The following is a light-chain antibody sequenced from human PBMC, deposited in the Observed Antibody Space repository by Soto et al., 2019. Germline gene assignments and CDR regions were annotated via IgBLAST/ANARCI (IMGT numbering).Light chain of an antibody. CDR3: GQFLSSPPRT. CDR1: RSVGSTF. J-gene: IGKJ1*01. V-gene: IGKV3-20*01. Sequence: EIVLTQSPGTLSLSPGERATLSCRASRSVGSTFLAWYQQKPGQATRLLIYGVSTRATGIPDRFSGSWSRTDFTLSISRLEPEDFAVYYCGQFLSSPPRTFGKGTKVDIK. CDR2: GVS.